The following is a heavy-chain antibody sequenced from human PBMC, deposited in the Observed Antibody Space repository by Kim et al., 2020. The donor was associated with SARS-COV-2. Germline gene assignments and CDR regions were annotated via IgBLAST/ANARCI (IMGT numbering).Heavy chain of an antibody. V-gene: IGHV4-39*01. CDR3: ARHGRSSGWAWGASIDY. D-gene: IGHD6-19*01. Sequence: LKSRVTISVDTSKNQFSLKRGSVTAADTAVYYCARHGRSSGWAWGASIDYWGQGTLVTVSS. J-gene: IGHJ4*02.